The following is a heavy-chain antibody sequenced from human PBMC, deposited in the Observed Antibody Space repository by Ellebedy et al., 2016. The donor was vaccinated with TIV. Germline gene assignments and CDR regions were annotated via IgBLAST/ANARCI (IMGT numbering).Heavy chain of an antibody. V-gene: IGHV3-30-3*01. CDR3: ARDGSCGGGKCYSGLPDF. CDR2: ISNDGTNE. CDR1: GFTFSQFA. J-gene: IGHJ4*02. D-gene: IGHD2-15*01. Sequence: GGSLRLXXATSGFTFSQFAVHWVRQALGKGLEWVAVISNDGTNEHYADSVKGRFTVSRDNSRKTVSLQMTSLRDDDTAVYYCARDGSCGGGKCYSGLPDFWGQGTLVTVSS.